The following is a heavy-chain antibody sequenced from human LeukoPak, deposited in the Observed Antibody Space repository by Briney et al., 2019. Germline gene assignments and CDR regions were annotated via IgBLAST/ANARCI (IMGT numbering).Heavy chain of an antibody. Sequence: PGGSLRLSCAASGFTFSSYGMHWVRQAPGKGLEWVAVIWYDGSNKYYADSVKGRFTISRDNSKNTLYLQMNSLRAEDTAVYYCARDGWPGSSYYRPFDYWGQGTLVTVSS. CDR2: IWYDGSNK. CDR3: ARDGWPGSSYYRPFDY. J-gene: IGHJ4*02. V-gene: IGHV3-33*01. D-gene: IGHD3-10*01. CDR1: GFTFSSYG.